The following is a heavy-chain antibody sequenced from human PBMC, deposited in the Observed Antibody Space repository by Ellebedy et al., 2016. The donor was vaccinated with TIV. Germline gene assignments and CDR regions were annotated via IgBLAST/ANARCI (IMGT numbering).Heavy chain of an antibody. CDR1: GGSISSYY. V-gene: IGHV4-59*01. Sequence: SETLSLTCTVSGGSISSYYWSWIQQPPGKGLEWIGYIYYTGSTNYNPSLKSRVTIQVDTSKNQLSLKLTSVTAADTAVYYCARGGRITMIRGGAFDYWGQGTLVTVSS. D-gene: IGHD3-10*01. J-gene: IGHJ4*02. CDR2: IYYTGST. CDR3: ARGGRITMIRGGAFDY.